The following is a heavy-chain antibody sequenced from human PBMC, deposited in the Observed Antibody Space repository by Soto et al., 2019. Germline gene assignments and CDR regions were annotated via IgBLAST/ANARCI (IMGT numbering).Heavy chain of an antibody. V-gene: IGHV3-11*06. D-gene: IGHD2-15*01. CDR3: ARAVYCSGGSCYPYIDY. CDR1: GFTFSDYY. J-gene: IGHJ4*02. Sequence: PGGSLRLSCAASGFTFSDYYMSWIRQAPGKGLEWVSYISSSSSYTNYADSVKGRFTISRDNAKNSLYLQMNSLRAEDTAVYYCARAVYCSGGSCYPYIDYWGQGTLVTVSS. CDR2: ISSSSSYT.